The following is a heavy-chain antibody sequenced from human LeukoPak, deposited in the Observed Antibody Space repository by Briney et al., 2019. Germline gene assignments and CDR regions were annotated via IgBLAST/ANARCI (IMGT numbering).Heavy chain of an antibody. Sequence: GASVKVSCKASGYTFTSYGISWVRQAPGQGLEWMGWISAYNGNTNYAQKLQGRVTMTTDTSTSTAYMELRSLRSDDTAVCYCARDPRGILVARNDYWGQGTLVTVSS. CDR1: GYTFTSYG. CDR3: ARDPRGILVARNDY. V-gene: IGHV1-18*01. CDR2: ISAYNGNT. D-gene: IGHD2-15*01. J-gene: IGHJ4*02.